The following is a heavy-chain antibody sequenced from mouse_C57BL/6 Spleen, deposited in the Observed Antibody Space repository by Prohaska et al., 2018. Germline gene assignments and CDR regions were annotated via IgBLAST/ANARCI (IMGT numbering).Heavy chain of an antibody. CDR1: GFTLSNYW. CDR2: IRLKSDNYAT. Sequence: EVKLEESGGGLVQPGGPLKLPCLPSGFTLSNYWMTWARQSPENGLEWVAQIRLKSDNYATHYAESVKGRFTISRDDSKSSVYLQMNNLRAEDTGIYYCTGDYGSEAYWGQGTLVTVSA. CDR3: TGDYGSEAY. J-gene: IGHJ3*01. D-gene: IGHD1-1*01. V-gene: IGHV6-3*01.